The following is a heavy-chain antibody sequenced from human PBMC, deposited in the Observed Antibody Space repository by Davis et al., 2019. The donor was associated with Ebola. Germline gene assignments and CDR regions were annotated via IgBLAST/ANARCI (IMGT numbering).Heavy chain of an antibody. V-gene: IGHV1-2*02. CDR1: GYTFTSYD. CDR3: ARGDWGSGYFDY. Sequence: ASVKVSCKASGYTFTSYDINWVRQATGQGLEWMGWINPNSGGTNYAQKFQGRVTMTRDTSISTAYMELSRLRSDDTAVYYCARGDWGSGYFDYWGQGTLVTVSS. D-gene: IGHD7-27*01. CDR2: INPNSGGT. J-gene: IGHJ4*02.